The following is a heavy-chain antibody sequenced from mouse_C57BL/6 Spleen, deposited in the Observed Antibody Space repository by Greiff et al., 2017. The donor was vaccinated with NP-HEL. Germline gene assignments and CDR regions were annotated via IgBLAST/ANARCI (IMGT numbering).Heavy chain of an antibody. CDR3: ARSVCSGSGCNWDIDV. J-gene: IGHJ1*03. V-gene: IGHV1-64*01. CDR2: IHPNSGST. Sequence: QVQLQQPGAELVKPGASVKLSCKASGYTFTSYWMNWVKQRPGQGLEWIGMIHPNSGSTNYNEKFKSKATLTVDKSSSTAYMHLSSLTSEDSAVYYGARSVCSGSGCNWDIDVWGTGTPVTVSS. D-gene: IGHD1-1*01. CDR1: GYTFTSYW.